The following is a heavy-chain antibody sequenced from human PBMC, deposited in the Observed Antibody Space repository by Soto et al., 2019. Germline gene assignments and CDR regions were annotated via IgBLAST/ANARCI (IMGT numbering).Heavy chain of an antibody. CDR1: GFTFSSYW. J-gene: IGHJ2*01. CDR2: INSDGSST. V-gene: IGHV3-74*01. D-gene: IGHD2-21*02. Sequence: GSLRLSCAASGFTFSSYWMHWVRQAPGKGLVWVSRINSDGSSTSYADSVKGRFTISRDNAKNTLYLQMNSLRAEDTAVYYCARVIGFRPVTANYWYFDLWGRGTLVTVSS. CDR3: ARVIGFRPVTANYWYFDL.